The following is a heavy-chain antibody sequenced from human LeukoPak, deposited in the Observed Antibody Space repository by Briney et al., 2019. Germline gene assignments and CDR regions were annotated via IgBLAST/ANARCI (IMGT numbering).Heavy chain of an antibody. V-gene: IGHV1-69*13. D-gene: IGHD5-18*01. CDR3: ARDTAMVWFDP. CDR2: IIPIFGTA. Sequence: RASVKVSYKASGGTFSSYAISWVRQAPGQGLEWMGGIIPIFGTANYAQKFQGRVTITADESTSTAYMELSSLRSEDTAVYYCARDTAMVWFDPWGQGTLVTVSS. J-gene: IGHJ5*02. CDR1: GGTFSSYA.